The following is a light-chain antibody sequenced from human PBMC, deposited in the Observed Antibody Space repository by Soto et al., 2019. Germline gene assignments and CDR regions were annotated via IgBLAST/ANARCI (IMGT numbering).Light chain of an antibody. V-gene: IGKV3-11*01. CDR1: QSVGSY. CDR2: DAS. Sequence: EIVLTQSPGTLSLSPGERATRSCRGSQSVGSYLAWYQQKPGQAPRLLIYDASSRAPGVPARFSGSGSGTDFTLTISSLEPEDFAVYYCQQRSNRLPITFGQGTRLEIK. CDR3: QQRSNRLPIT. J-gene: IGKJ5*01.